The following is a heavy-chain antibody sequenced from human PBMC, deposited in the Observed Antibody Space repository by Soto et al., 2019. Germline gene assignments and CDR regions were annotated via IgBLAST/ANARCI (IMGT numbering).Heavy chain of an antibody. Sequence: EVQVVESGGGLVQPGGSLRLSCAVSGFTFSGYWMNWVRQAPGKGLEWVATIQEDGSKTYYLDSVKGRFTISRDSAKNSVYLQMNSLRVDDTAVYYCASTRGYWGQGTLVTVSS. V-gene: IGHV3-7*05. CDR3: ASTRGY. D-gene: IGHD3-3*01. J-gene: IGHJ4*02. CDR2: IQEDGSKT. CDR1: GFTFSGYW.